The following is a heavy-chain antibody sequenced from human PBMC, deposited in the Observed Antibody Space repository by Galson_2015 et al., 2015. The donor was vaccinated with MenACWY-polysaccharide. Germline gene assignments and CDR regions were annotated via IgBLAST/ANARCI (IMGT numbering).Heavy chain of an antibody. Sequence: SVKVSCKASGYTFTSYDINWVRQATGQGLEWMGWMNPNSGNTGYAQKFQGRVTMTRSTSISTAYMELSSLRSEDTAVYYCASTDPTENAFDIWGQGTMVTVSS. CDR1: GYTFTSYD. D-gene: IGHD1-26*01. J-gene: IGHJ3*02. V-gene: IGHV1-8*01. CDR2: MNPNSGNT. CDR3: ASTDPTENAFDI.